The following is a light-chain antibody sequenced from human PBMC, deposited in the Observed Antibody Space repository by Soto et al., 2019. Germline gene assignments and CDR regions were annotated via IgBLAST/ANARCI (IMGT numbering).Light chain of an antibody. CDR3: QQRSDWPPLT. CDR1: QSVSNY. J-gene: IGKJ4*01. V-gene: IGKV3-11*01. CDR2: DAS. Sequence: EIVLTQSPATLSLSPGERATLSCRASQSVSNYLAWYHQKPGQAPRLLIYDASNRATGIPARFSGSGSGTDFTLTISSLEPEDVAVYYCQQRSDWPPLTFGGGTKVEIK.